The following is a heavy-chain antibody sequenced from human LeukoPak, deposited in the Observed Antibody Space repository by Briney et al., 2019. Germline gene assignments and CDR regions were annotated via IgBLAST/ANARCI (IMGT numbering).Heavy chain of an antibody. J-gene: IGHJ4*02. D-gene: IGHD5-18*01. V-gene: IGHV3-64*01. CDR2: ISSNGGST. CDR3: ARLDVDTTY. Sequence: GGSLRLSCSASGFTFSSYAMHWVRQAPGKGLEYVSAISSNGGSTYYANSVKGRFTISRDNSKNTLYLQMGSLRAEDMAVYYCARLDVDTTYWGQGTLVTVSS. CDR1: GFTFSSYA.